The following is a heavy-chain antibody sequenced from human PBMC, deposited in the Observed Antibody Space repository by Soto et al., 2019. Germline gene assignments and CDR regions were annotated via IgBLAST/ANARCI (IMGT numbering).Heavy chain of an antibody. V-gene: IGHV1-69*13. J-gene: IGHJ4*02. D-gene: IGHD7-27*01. CDR2: IIPVFGTI. CDR3: AIENWGPGGHYFDY. CDR1: GGTFNSFG. Sequence: SVKVSCKAYGGTFNSFGIKWVRQAPGQGLEWVGGIIPVFGTINYAQKFRGRVTITADASTSTSYMELSSLRSDDTAVYYCAIENWGPGGHYFDYWGQGTLVTVSS.